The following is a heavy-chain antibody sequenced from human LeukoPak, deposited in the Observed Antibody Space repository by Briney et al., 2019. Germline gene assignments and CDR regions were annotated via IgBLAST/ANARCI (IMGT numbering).Heavy chain of an antibody. D-gene: IGHD3-22*01. CDR2: IYPGDSDT. J-gene: IGHJ4*02. Sequence: GESLKISCKGSGYSFTTYWIGWVRQMPGKGLEWMGIIYPGDSDTRYSPSFQGQVTISADKSISTAYLQWSSLKASDTAMYYCARRYDSSGYYEPFDYWGQGTLVTVSS. V-gene: IGHV5-51*01. CDR1: GYSFTTYW. CDR3: ARRYDSSGYYEPFDY.